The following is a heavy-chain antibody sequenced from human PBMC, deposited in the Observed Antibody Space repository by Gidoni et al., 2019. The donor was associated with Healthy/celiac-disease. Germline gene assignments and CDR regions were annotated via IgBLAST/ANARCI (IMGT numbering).Heavy chain of an antibody. CDR1: GFTFGDYA. CDR3: SLLDWSNLYYYYGMDV. Sequence: EVQLVESGGGLVQPGRSLRLSCTASGFTFGDYAMSWVRQAPGKGLEWVGFIRSKAYGGTTEYAASVKGRFTISRDDSKSIAYLQMNSLKTEDTAVYYCSLLDWSNLYYYYGMDVWGQGTTVTVSS. J-gene: IGHJ6*02. V-gene: IGHV3-49*04. D-gene: IGHD3-9*01. CDR2: IRSKAYGGTT.